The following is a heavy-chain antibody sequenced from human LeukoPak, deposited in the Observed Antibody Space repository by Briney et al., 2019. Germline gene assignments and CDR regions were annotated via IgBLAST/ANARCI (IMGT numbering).Heavy chain of an antibody. J-gene: IGHJ4*02. CDR2: ISGSGSST. Sequence: GGSLRLSCAAFGFTVSSNQMSWVRQAPGKGLEWVSAISGSGSSTFYADSVKGRFTISRDNSKNTLHLQMNSLRAEDTAVYYCAKDPRIAAVAATFDYWGQGTLVTVSS. V-gene: IGHV3-23*01. CDR1: GFTVSSNQ. D-gene: IGHD6-6*01. CDR3: AKDPRIAAVAATFDY.